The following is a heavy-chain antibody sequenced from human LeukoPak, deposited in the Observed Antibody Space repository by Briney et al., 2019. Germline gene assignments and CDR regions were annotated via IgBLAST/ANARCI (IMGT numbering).Heavy chain of an antibody. CDR1: GFTFSSYS. CDR2: ISSSSSYI. Sequence: PGGSLRLSCAASGFTFSSYSMNWVRQAPGKGLEWVSSISSSSSYINYADSVKGRFTISRDNAKNSLYLRMNSLRAEDTAVYYCARDSSGYYGVYYFDYWGQGTLVTVSS. CDR3: ARDSSGYYGVYYFDY. D-gene: IGHD3-22*01. V-gene: IGHV3-21*01. J-gene: IGHJ4*02.